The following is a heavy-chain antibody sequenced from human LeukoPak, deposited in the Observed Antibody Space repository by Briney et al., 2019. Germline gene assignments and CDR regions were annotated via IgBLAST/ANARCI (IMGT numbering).Heavy chain of an antibody. CDR1: GYSFTSYW. CDR3: ARAGERYYYDSSGYYPWFDP. D-gene: IGHD3-22*01. Sequence: GESLKISCKGSGYSFTSYWIGWVRQMPAKGLEWMGIIYPGDSDTRYSPSFQGQVTISADKSISTAYLQWSSLKASDTAMYYCARAGERYYYDSSGYYPWFDPWGQGTLVTVSS. CDR2: IYPGDSDT. J-gene: IGHJ5*02. V-gene: IGHV5-51*01.